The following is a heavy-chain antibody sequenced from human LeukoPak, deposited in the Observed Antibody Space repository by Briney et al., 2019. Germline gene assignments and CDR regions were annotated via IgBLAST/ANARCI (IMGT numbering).Heavy chain of an antibody. Sequence: PGGSLTLSCAASGFTFSSYLMHWLGQAPGKGLVWVPTIIPHATVTTYADSVTGRFTISRDNATNRLYLQMNSLRVEDTAVYYCVRDSPSGFFDLWGRGTLVTVSS. CDR1: GFTFSSYL. V-gene: IGHV3-74*01. CDR3: VRDSPSGFFDL. J-gene: IGHJ2*01. CDR2: IIPHATVT. D-gene: IGHD6-19*01.